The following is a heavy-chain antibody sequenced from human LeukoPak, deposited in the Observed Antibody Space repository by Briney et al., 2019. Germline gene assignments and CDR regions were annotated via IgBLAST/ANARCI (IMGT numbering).Heavy chain of an antibody. V-gene: IGHV3-30*02. D-gene: IGHD5-18*01. CDR1: GFTFSSYG. CDR3: ARISYGSFDY. CDR2: IRYDGSNK. J-gene: IGHJ4*02. Sequence: GGSLRLSCAASGFTFSSYGMHWVRQAPGKGLEWVAFIRYDGSNKYYADSVKGRFTISRDNAKNTLYLQMNSLRAKDTAVYYCARISYGSFDYWGQGTLVTVSS.